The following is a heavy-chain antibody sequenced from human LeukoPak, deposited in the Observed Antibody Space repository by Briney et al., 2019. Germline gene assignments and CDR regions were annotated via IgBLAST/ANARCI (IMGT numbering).Heavy chain of an antibody. Sequence: GGSLRLSCAASGFTFRNYWMSWVRQAPGKGLEWVANIKQDGSEKYYVDSVKGRFTISRDNAKNSLYLQLSSLRAEDTAVYDCAREDYGIWGQGTMVTVSS. V-gene: IGHV3-7*01. D-gene: IGHD3-16*01. CDR2: IKQDGSEK. CDR1: GFTFRNYW. CDR3: AREDYGI. J-gene: IGHJ3*02.